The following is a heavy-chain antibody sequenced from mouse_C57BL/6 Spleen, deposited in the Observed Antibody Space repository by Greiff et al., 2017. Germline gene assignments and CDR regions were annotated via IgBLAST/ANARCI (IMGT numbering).Heavy chain of an antibody. D-gene: IGHD1-1*01. CDR3: ARRYYGSSYFDY. CDR2: IYPGSGST. J-gene: IGHJ2*01. Sequence: VQLQQPGAELVKPGASVKMSCKASGYTFTSYWITWVKQRPGQGLVWIGDIYPGSGSTNYNEKFKSKATLTVDTSSSTAYMQLSSLTSEDSAVYYCARRYYGSSYFDYWGQGTTLTVSS. V-gene: IGHV1-55*01. CDR1: GYTFTSYW.